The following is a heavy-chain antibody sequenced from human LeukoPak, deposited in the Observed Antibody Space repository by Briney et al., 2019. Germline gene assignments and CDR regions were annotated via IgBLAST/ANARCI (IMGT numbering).Heavy chain of an antibody. CDR3: ARQLLYDSSGYYYFDY. V-gene: IGHV5-51*01. D-gene: IGHD3-22*01. CDR1: GYSFTSYW. J-gene: IGHJ4*02. Sequence: GESLKISCKGSGYSFTSYWIGWVRQMPGKGLEWMGISYPGDSDTKYSPSFQGQVTISADKSISTAYLQWSSLKASDTAMYYCARQLLYDSSGYYYFDYWGQGTLVTVSS. CDR2: SYPGDSDT.